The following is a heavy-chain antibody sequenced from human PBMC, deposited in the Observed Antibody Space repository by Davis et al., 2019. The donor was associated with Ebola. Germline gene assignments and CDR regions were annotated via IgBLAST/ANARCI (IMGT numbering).Heavy chain of an antibody. D-gene: IGHD2-2*01. V-gene: IGHV3-49*03. J-gene: IGHJ4*02. CDR1: GFTFGDYA. Sequence: PGGSLRLSCTASGFTFGDYAMSWFRQAPGKGLEWVGFIRSKAYGGTTEYAASVKGRFTISRDDSKSIAYLQMNSLKTEDTAVYYCTTDPIVVGPAANPFDYWGQGTLVTVSS. CDR2: IRSKAYGGTT. CDR3: TTDPIVVGPAANPFDY.